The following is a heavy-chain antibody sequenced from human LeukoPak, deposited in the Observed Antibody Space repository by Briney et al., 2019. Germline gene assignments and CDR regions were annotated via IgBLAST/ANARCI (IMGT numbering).Heavy chain of an antibody. J-gene: IGHJ4*02. CDR2: ISYDGSNK. V-gene: IGHV3-30-3*01. CDR3: AKDRYSSRWYGSKFDY. D-gene: IGHD6-13*01. CDR1: GFTFSSYA. Sequence: GGSLRLSCAASGFTFSSYAMHWVRQAPGKGLEWVAVISYDGSNKYYADSVKGRFTISRDNSKNTLYLQMNSLRAEDTAVYYCAKDRYSSRWYGSKFDYWGQGTLVTVSS.